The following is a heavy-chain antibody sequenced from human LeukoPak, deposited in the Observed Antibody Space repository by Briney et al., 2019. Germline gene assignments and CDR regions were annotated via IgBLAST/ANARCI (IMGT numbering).Heavy chain of an antibody. CDR2: ISSSSSYI. CDR1: GFTFSSYW. D-gene: IGHD4-17*01. CDR3: ARDILRTRAFDY. J-gene: IGHJ4*02. V-gene: IGHV3-21*01. Sequence: GGSLRLSCPASGFTFSSYWMHWVRQAPGKGLEWVSSISSSSSYIYYADSVKGRFTISRDNAKNSLYLQMNSLRAEDTAVYYCARDILRTRAFDYWGQGTLVTVSS.